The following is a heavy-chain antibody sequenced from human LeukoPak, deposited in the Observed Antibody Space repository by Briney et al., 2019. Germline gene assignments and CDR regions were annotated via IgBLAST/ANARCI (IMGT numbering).Heavy chain of an antibody. CDR3: AKVPSSWPYYFDY. CDR2: ISSSGSTI. D-gene: IGHD6-13*01. CDR1: GFTFSSYE. Sequence: GGSLRLSCAASGFTFSSYEMNWVRQAPGKGLEWVSYISSSGSTIYYADSVKGRFTISRDNSKNTLYLQMNSLRAEDTAVYYCAKVPSSWPYYFDYWGQGTLVTVSS. J-gene: IGHJ4*02. V-gene: IGHV3-48*03.